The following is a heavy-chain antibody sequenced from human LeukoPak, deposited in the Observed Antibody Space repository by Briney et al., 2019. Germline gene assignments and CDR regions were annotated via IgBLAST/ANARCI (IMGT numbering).Heavy chain of an antibody. J-gene: IGHJ4*02. V-gene: IGHV3-48*04. CDR2: ISSSSSTI. Sequence: GGSLRLSCAASGFTFSSYSMNWVRQAPGKGLEWVSYISSSSSTIYYADSVKGRFTISRDNAKNSLYLQMNSLRAEDTAVYYCVREDGEGQTPLFDYLGRGTLVTVSS. CDR3: VREDGEGQTPLFDY. CDR1: GFTFSSYS. D-gene: IGHD3-10*01.